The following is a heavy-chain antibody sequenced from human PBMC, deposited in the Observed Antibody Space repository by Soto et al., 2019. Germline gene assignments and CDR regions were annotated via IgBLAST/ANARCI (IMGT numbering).Heavy chain of an antibody. J-gene: IGHJ4*02. Sequence: QVQLQESGPGLVKPSQTLTLTCTVSDDSITGGGYFWTWIRQLPGKGLEWLGSTHYRGNSFYNPPVTSRGTISLDPSQRRVPLRVTSVSAADTAIYFCARGGSGTYHVWGQGTLVIVSS. CDR1: DDSITGGGYF. D-gene: IGHD3-10*01. CDR2: THYRGNS. V-gene: IGHV4-31*02. CDR3: ARGGSGTYHV.